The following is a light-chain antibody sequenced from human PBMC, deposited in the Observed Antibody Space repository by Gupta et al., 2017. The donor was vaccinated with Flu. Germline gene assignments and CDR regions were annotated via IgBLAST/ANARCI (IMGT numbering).Light chain of an antibody. CDR1: PFPEHY. J-gene: IGLJ2*01. V-gene: IGLV3-25*02. CDR2: KDT. CDR3: QSADNDGSV. Sequence: SYELTQPPSVSVSPGQTARITCPGEPFPEHYVFWYQQKAGRAPLMIIHKDTGRSSGIPGRFSGSTSGSVVTLTIAGAQPEDEEDYYCQSADNDGSVFGGGTKLTV.